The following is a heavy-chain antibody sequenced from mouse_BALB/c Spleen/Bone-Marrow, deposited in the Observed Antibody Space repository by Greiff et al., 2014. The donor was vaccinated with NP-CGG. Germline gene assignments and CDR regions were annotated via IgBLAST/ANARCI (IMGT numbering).Heavy chain of an antibody. CDR2: IYPGNSDT. J-gene: IGHJ2*01. CDR3: TTLARTNFDY. CDR1: GYTFSNYW. Sequence: VQLQQPGTVLARPGAAVKMSCKASGYTFSNYWMHWVKQRPGQGLAWIGTIYPGNSDTTHNQKFKGKAKLTAVTSTSTAYMDLSSLTNEDSAVYYCTTLARTNFDYWGQGTTLTVSS. D-gene: IGHD3-1*01. V-gene: IGHV1-5*01.